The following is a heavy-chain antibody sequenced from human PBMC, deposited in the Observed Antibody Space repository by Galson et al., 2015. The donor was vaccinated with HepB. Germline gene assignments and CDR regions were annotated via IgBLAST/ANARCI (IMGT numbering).Heavy chain of an antibody. CDR1: GYSFTSYW. D-gene: IGHD6-19*01. CDR2: IYPGDSDT. CDR3: ARLGWLASGWARLPFAGAYFDY. V-gene: IGHV5-51*01. J-gene: IGHJ4*02. Sequence: QSGAEVKKPGESLKISCKGSGYSFTSYWIGWVRQMPGKGLEWMGIIYPGDSDTRYSPSFQGQVTISADKSISTAYLQWSSLKASDTAMYYCARLGWLASGWARLPFAGAYFDYWGQGTLVTVSS.